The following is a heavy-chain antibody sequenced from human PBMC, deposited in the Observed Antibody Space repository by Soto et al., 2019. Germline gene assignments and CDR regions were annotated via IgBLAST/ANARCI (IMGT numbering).Heavy chain of an antibody. V-gene: IGHV3-49*04. CDR3: SLGSFGYYGP. J-gene: IGHJ5*02. D-gene: IGHD2-2*03. Sequence: GVLRLSCNCSGFRFSEHAMTWVRQAPGKGLEWVGFIRNTPYGGTTDYAASVRGRFTISRDDSESIAYLQMNSLKTEDSGVYYSSLGSFGYYGPWGPGTLVTVYS. CDR1: GFRFSEHA. CDR2: IRNTPYGGTT.